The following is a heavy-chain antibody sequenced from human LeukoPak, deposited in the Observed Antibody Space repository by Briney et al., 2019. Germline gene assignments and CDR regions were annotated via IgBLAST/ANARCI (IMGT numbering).Heavy chain of an antibody. Sequence: GGSLRLSCVASGFTFRRYWMSWVRQAPGKGLEWVANIKEDGSEKHSVDSVKGRFTISRDNAKNSLYLQINSLRAEDTAVYYCVRDSRDRGWGYWGQGTLVTVSS. CDR3: VRDSRDRGWGY. V-gene: IGHV3-7*01. D-gene: IGHD6-19*01. J-gene: IGHJ4*02. CDR2: IKEDGSEK. CDR1: GFTFRRYW.